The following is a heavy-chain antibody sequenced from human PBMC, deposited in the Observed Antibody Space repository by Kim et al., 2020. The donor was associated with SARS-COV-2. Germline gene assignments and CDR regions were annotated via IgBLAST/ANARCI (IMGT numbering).Heavy chain of an antibody. CDR1: GYTFTSYD. V-gene: IGHV1-46*01. CDR2: INASGGST. CDR3: ARDLVGCSCGSCYFRMDG. Sequence: ASVKVSCKASGYTFTSYDMHWVRQAPGQGLEWMGIINASGGSTNYAQKFQGRVTMTRDTSTSTVYMELSSLRSEDTAVYYCARDLVGCSCGSCYFRMDGWGQRTTVTVSS. D-gene: IGHD2-15*01. J-gene: IGHJ6*01.